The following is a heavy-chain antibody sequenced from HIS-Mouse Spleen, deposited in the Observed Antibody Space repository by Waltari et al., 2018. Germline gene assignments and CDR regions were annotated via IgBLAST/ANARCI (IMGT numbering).Heavy chain of an antibody. Sequence: QVQLVESGGGVVQPGRSLRLSCAASGFTFSSYGMHWVRQAPGKGLGWVEVIWYDGSNKYYADSVKGRFTISRDNSKNTLYLQMNSLRAEDTAVYYCARDLVQTGEGYWGQGTLVTVSS. V-gene: IGHV3-33*01. CDR3: ARDLVQTGEGY. CDR1: GFTFSSYG. J-gene: IGHJ4*02. D-gene: IGHD7-27*01. CDR2: IWYDGSNK.